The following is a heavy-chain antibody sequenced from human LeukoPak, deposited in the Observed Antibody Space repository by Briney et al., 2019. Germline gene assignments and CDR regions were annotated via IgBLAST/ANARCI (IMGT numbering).Heavy chain of an antibody. CDR1: GDTFTSYY. D-gene: IGHD3-10*01. Sequence: GASVKVSCKASGDTFTSYYMHWVRQAPGQGLEWMGIINPSGGSTSSAQKFQGRVTMTRDMSTSTAYMELSSLRSEDTAVYYCARAEYYYGSGSKRHKGGWFDPWGQGTLVTVSS. J-gene: IGHJ5*02. V-gene: IGHV1-46*01. CDR3: ARAEYYYGSGSKRHKGGWFDP. CDR2: INPSGGST.